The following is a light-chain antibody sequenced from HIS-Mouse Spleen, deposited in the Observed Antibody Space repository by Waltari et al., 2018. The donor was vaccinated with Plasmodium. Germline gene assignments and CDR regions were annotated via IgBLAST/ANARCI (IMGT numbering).Light chain of an antibody. CDR2: KAS. V-gene: IGKV1-5*03. CDR3: QKYNSNWT. CDR1: QSISSR. Sequence: DIQMTQSPSTLSASVGDRVTITCRASQSISSRLAWYQQKPGKAPKLLIYKASSLESGVPSRFNGSGSVTEFTLTISSLQPDDFATYYCQKYNSNWTFGQGTKVEIK. J-gene: IGKJ1*01.